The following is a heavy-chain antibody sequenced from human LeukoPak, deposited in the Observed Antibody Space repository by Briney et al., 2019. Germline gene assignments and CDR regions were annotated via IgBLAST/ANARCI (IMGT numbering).Heavy chain of an antibody. D-gene: IGHD2-15*01. Sequence: SGGSLRLSCAASGFSFSDYYMNWIRQAPGGGLECVAYISSSSSTIHYADSVKGRFTISRDNAKNSLFLQMNNLRDEDTAIYYCARRNIGATYYFDYWGQGTLVTVSS. J-gene: IGHJ4*02. CDR2: ISSSSSTI. V-gene: IGHV3-11*01. CDR1: GFSFSDYY. CDR3: ARRNIGATYYFDY.